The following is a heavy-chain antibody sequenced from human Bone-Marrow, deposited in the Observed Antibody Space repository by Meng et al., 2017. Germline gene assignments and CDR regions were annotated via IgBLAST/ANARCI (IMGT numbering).Heavy chain of an antibody. CDR2: IYYSGST. Sequence: QVQLQESGPGLVKPAETLSLTCAVSGGSISSYYWSWIRQPPGKGLEWIGYIYYSGSTNYNPSLKSRVNISVGTSKNQFSLNLSSVTAADTAVYYCARGGWSLDYWGQGTLVTVSS. CDR3: ARGGWSLDY. J-gene: IGHJ4*02. V-gene: IGHV4-59*08. CDR1: GGSISSYY.